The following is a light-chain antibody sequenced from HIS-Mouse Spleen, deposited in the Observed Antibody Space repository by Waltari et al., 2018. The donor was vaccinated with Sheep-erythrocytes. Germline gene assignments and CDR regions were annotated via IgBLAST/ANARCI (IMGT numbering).Light chain of an antibody. V-gene: IGLV2-8*01. CDR3: SSYAGSNNWV. J-gene: IGLJ3*02. Sequence: QSALTQPPSASGSPGQSVPISSTGTSSDVGGYNYVSWYQQHPGKAPKLMIYEVSQRPSGVPDRFSGSKSGNTASLTVSGLQAEDEADYYCSSYAGSNNWVFGGGTKLTVL. CDR1: SSDVGGYNY. CDR2: EVS.